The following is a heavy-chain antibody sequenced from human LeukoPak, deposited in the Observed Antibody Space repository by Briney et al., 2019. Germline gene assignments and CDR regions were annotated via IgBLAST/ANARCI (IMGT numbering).Heavy chain of an antibody. CDR3: ARDRNAPAKYFFDY. J-gene: IGHJ4*02. D-gene: IGHD1-1*01. CDR1: GFTFSSYG. CDR2: ISNDGRDK. V-gene: IGHV3-30*03. Sequence: PGRSLRLSCAASGFTFSSYGMHWVRQAPGKGLEWVAVISNDGRDKHYADSVKGRFTFSRDNSKNTVYLQMNSLRTEDTAMYYCARDRNAPAKYFFDYWGQGTLVTVSS.